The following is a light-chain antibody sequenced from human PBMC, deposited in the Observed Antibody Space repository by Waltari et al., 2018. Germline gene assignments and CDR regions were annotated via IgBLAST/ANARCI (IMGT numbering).Light chain of an antibody. V-gene: IGKV1-39*01. CDR1: QTMSNY. J-gene: IGKJ2*01. CDR3: QQSYITPYT. Sequence: DIQMTQSPSSLSASVGDRVTITCRASQTMSNYLNWYQHKTGKAPRLLIYDASSLESGVPSRVIGSGSGTEFTLTISSLEPEDFATYYCQQSYITPYTFGQGTNLEIK. CDR2: DAS.